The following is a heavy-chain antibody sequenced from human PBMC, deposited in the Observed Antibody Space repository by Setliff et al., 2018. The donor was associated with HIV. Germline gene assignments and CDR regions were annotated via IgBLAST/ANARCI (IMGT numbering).Heavy chain of an antibody. CDR2: IKANTDGGTT. V-gene: IGHV3-15*01. CDR3: AKDHSSSGWPTFDY. Sequence: PGGSLRLSCAGSGFTFNDAWISWVRQAPGKGLDWVGRIKANTDGGTTDYAAPVRGRFTISRDNSRDTLYLVMTSLRAEDTAVYYCAKDHSSSGWPTFDYWGQGILVTVSS. D-gene: IGHD6-19*01. CDR1: GFTFNDAW. J-gene: IGHJ4*02.